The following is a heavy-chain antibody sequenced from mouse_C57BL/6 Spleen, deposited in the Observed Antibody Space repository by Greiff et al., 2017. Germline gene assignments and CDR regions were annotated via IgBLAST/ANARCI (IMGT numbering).Heavy chain of an antibody. CDR1: GFTFSSYG. Sequence: EVKLLESGGDLVKPGGSLKLSCAASGFTFSSYGMSWVRQTPDQRLEWVATISSGGSYTYYPDSVKGRFTISRDNAKNTLYLQMSSLKSEDTDMYYCARGLTGTDAMDYWGQGTSVTVSS. CDR2: ISSGGSYT. J-gene: IGHJ4*01. CDR3: ARGLTGTDAMDY. D-gene: IGHD4-1*01. V-gene: IGHV5-6*02.